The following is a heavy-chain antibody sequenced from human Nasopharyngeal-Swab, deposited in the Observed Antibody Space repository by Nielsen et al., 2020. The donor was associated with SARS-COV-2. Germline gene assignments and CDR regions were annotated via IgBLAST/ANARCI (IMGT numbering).Heavy chain of an antibody. CDR3: AGLLRQQPHHQFDP. Sequence: WIRQPPGKGLEWIGYIYYSGSTNHNPSLKSRVTISVDTSKNQFSLKLSSVTAADTAVYYCAGLLRQQPHHQFDPWSQGTLVTVSS. J-gene: IGHJ5*02. D-gene: IGHD6-13*01. CDR2: IYYSGST. V-gene: IGHV4-59*01.